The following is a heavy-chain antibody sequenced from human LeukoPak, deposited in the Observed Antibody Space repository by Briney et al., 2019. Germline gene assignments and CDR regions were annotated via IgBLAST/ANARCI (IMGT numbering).Heavy chain of an antibody. CDR2: IYSGGST. D-gene: IGHD3-22*01. V-gene: IGHV3-53*01. J-gene: IGHJ4*02. CDR1: GFTVSSNY. Sequence: PGGSLRLSCAASGFTVSSNYMTWVRQAPGKGLEWVSVIYSGGSTYYADSVKGRFTISRDNSKNTLFLQMNSLRAEDTAVYYCARYYDSSGYYRWDYWGQGTLVTVSS. CDR3: ARYYDSSGYYRWDY.